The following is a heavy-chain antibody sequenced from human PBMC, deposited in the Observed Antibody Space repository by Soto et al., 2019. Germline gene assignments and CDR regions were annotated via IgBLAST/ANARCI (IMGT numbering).Heavy chain of an antibody. V-gene: IGHV3-23*01. CDR3: ARDAIIRFGYYGLDY. D-gene: IGHD4-17*01. Sequence: EVQLLESGGGLVQPGGSLRLSCAASGFTFSTYAMSWVRQAPGKGLELISAISGSGGTTYFADAVKGRFTISRDNSKHTRHLQMNSLRAEDTAVYYCARDAIIRFGYYGLDYWGQGNLVTVA. CDR1: GFTFSTYA. CDR2: ISGSGGTT. J-gene: IGHJ4*02.